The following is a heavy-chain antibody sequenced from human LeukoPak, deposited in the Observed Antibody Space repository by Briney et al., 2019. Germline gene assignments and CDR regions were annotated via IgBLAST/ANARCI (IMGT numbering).Heavy chain of an antibody. CDR1: GFTFSSYE. CDR3: ARDCGSCGYYYMDV. V-gene: IGHV3-48*03. D-gene: IGHD2-15*01. CDR2: ISSSGSTI. J-gene: IGHJ6*03. Sequence: GGSLRLSCAASGFTFSSYEMNWVRQAPGKGLEWGSYISSSGSTIYYADSVKGRFTISRDNAKNSLYLQMNSLRAEATAVYYCARDCGSCGYYYMDVWGKGTTVTVSS.